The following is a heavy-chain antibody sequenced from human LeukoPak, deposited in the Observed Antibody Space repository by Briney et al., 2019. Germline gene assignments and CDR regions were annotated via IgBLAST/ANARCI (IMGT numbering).Heavy chain of an antibody. D-gene: IGHD5-18*01. CDR2: ISGSAHKI. CDR3: AGRPTGYSSGYIH. CDR1: GITFSNYA. J-gene: IGHJ4*02. V-gene: IGHV3-23*01. Sequence: GGSLRLSCVAAGITFSNYAVSWVRQAPEKGLDWVSVISGSAHKIRYADSVKGRFTISRDNSENIVYLQMNNLRVEDTAVYYCAGRPTGYSSGYIHWGQGTLVTVSS.